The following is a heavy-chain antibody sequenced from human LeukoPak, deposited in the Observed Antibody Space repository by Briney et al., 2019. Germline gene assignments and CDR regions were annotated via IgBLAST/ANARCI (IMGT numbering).Heavy chain of an antibody. D-gene: IGHD2-2*01. CDR3: ARVVVVRPSGNYYYYMDV. V-gene: IGHV1-69*05. CDR1: GGSFSSYA. Sequence: SVKVSCKASGGSFSSYAISWVRQAPGQGLEWMGGIIAIFGTANYAQKFQGRVTITTDESTSTAYMELSSLRSEDTAVYYCARVVVVRPSGNYYYYMDVGGKGTTVTVYS. J-gene: IGHJ6*03. CDR2: IIAIFGTA.